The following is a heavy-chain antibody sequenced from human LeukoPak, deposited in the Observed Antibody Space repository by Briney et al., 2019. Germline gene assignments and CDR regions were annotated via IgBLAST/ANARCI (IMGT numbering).Heavy chain of an antibody. Sequence: GASVKVSCKASGYTFTSYYMHWVRQAPGQRLEWMGWINAGNGNTKYSQKFQGRVTITRDTSASTAYMELSSLRSEDTAVYYCARGPTVLRFLEWLFPYYDYWGQGTLVTVSS. CDR2: INAGNGNT. V-gene: IGHV1-3*01. CDR3: ARGPTVLRFLEWLFPYYDY. J-gene: IGHJ4*02. D-gene: IGHD3-3*01. CDR1: GYTFTSYY.